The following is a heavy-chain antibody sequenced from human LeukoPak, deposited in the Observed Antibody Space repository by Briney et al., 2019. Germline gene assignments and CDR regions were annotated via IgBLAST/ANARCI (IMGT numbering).Heavy chain of an antibody. J-gene: IGHJ2*01. CDR1: GFTFSSYA. V-gene: IGHV3-33*08. D-gene: IGHD2-15*01. CDR3: ARDPGYCSGGSCLDWYFDL. CDR2: IWYDGSNK. Sequence: PGGSLRLSCAASGFTFSSYAMSWVRQAPGKGLEWVAVIWYDGSNKYYADSVKGRFTISRDNSKNTLYLQMNSLRAEDTAVYYCARDPGYCSGGSCLDWYFDLWGRGTLVTVSS.